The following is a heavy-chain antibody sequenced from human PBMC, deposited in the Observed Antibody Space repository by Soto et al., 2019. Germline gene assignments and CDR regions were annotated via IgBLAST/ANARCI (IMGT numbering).Heavy chain of an antibody. CDR3: AHRPGYYDILTGYLDGWFDP. CDR2: IYSSGSA. V-gene: IGHV4-4*07. CDR1: GGSISTYY. D-gene: IGHD3-9*01. J-gene: IGHJ5*02. Sequence: SETLSLTCTVSGGSISTYYWSWIRQPAGKGLEWIGRIYSSGSADYNPSLKSRLTITKDTSKNQVVLTMTNMDPVDTATYYCAHRPGYYDILTGYLDGWFDPWGQGTLVTVSS.